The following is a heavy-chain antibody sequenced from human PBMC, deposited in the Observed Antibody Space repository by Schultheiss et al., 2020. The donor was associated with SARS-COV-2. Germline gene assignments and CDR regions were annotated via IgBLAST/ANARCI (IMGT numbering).Heavy chain of an antibody. Sequence: SQTLSLTCTVSGGSISSYYWSWIRQPPGKGLEWIGYIYYSGHTDYNPSLKSRVTMSVDTSKNQFSLRLSSVTAADTAVYYCARAWLSGSYEMSYFDYWGQGTLVTVSS. CDR1: GGSISSYY. D-gene: IGHD1-26*01. CDR3: ARAWLSGSYEMSYFDY. CDR2: IYYSGHT. J-gene: IGHJ4*02. V-gene: IGHV4-59*12.